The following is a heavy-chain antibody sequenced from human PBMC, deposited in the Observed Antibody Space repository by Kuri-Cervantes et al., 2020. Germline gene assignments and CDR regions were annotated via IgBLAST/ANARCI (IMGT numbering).Heavy chain of an antibody. CDR1: GGAISSDY. V-gene: IGHV4-59*12. Sequence: SETLPHTCTVSGGAISSDYWSWSRQPPGKGLEWIGYIYYSVSTNYNPSLKSRVTISVDTSQNQFSLKLSSVTAADTAVYYCARCRIGGYCSSTSCYGGPAARTYYYYMDVWGKGTTVTVSS. D-gene: IGHD2-2*01. CDR3: ARCRIGGYCSSTSCYGGPAARTYYYYMDV. CDR2: IYYSVST. J-gene: IGHJ6*03.